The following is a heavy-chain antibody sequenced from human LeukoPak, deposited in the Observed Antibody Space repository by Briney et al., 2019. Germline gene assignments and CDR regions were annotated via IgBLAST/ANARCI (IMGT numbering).Heavy chain of an antibody. D-gene: IGHD1-26*01. CDR1: GFIFSSYG. CDR2: IRYDGSNK. J-gene: IGHJ3*02. V-gene: IGHV3-33*01. Sequence: GGSLRLSCAASGFIFSSYGIHWVRQAPGKGLEWVAVIRYDGSNKYNADSVKGRFTISRDNSKNTLSLQMNSLRAEETAVYYCARGGESGRTYAFDIWGQGTMVTVSS. CDR3: ARGGESGRTYAFDI.